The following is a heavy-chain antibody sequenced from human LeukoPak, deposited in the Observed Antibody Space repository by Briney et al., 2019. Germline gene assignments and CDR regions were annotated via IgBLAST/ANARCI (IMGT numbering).Heavy chain of an antibody. CDR1: GFTFTDSA. CDR3: AKGGSYAPLDY. J-gene: IGHJ4*02. D-gene: IGHD1-26*01. Sequence: GGSLRLSCAASGFTFTDSAMTSVRQAPGKGLEWVPAISTSGGDTIYTDSVKDRFTISRDNSKNTLYLQMNSLRAEDTAIYYCAKGGSYAPLDYWGQGTLVTVSS. V-gene: IGHV3-23*01. CDR2: ISTSGGDT.